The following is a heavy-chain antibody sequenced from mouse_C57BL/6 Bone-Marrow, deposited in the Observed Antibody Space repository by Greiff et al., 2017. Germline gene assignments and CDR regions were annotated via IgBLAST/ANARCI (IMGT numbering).Heavy chain of an antibody. CDR2: INYDGSST. V-gene: IGHV5-16*01. D-gene: IGHD1-1*01. CDR3: ASDRGILRWYCDV. Sequence: VQLKESEGGLVQPGSSMKLSCTASGFTFSDYYMAWVRQVPEKGLEWVANINYDGSSTYYLDSLKSRFIISRDNAKNILYLQMSSLKSEDTATYYCASDRGILRWYCDVWGTGTTVSVSS. J-gene: IGHJ1*03. CDR1: GFTFSDYY.